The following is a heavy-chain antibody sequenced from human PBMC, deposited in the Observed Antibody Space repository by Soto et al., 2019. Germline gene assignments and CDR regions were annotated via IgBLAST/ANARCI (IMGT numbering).Heavy chain of an antibody. J-gene: IGHJ4*02. CDR3: AREGEVVVLDY. CDR2: ISYDGSNK. D-gene: IGHD3-22*01. CDR1: GFTFSSYA. Sequence: GGSLRLSCAASGFTFSSYAMHWVRQAPGKGLEWVAVISYDGSNKYYADSVKGRFTISRDNSKNTLYLQMNSLRAEDTAVYYCAREGEVVVLDYWGQGTLVTVSS. V-gene: IGHV3-30-3*01.